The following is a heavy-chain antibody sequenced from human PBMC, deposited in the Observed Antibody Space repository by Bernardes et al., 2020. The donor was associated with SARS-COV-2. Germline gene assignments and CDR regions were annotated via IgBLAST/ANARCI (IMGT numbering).Heavy chain of an antibody. CDR3: VRGPSDGHGRFEY. CDR1: GFTFSSYW. CDR2: ISGDGSTT. Sequence: GGSLCLSCTASGFTFSSYWMHWVRQAPGQGLVWVSRISGDGSTTTYADSVKGRFTISRDNARNTLYLQMNSLRAEDTAVYYCVRGPSDGHGRFEYWGQGTLGTGSP. J-gene: IGHJ4*02. V-gene: IGHV3-74*01.